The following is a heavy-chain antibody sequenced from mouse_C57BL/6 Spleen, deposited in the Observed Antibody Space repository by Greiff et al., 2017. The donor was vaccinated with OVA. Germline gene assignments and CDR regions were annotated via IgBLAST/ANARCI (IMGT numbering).Heavy chain of an antibody. CDR1: GYTFTSYW. J-gene: IGHJ3*01. V-gene: IGHV1-55*01. Sequence: QVQLQQPGAELVKPGASVKMSCKASGYTFTSYWITWVKQRPGQGLEWIGDIYPGSGSTNYNEKFKSKATLTVDTSSSTAYMQLSSLTSEDSAVYYCARWDHYYGSSYGGFAYWGQGTLVTVSA. CDR3: ARWDHYYGSSYGGFAY. CDR2: IYPGSGST. D-gene: IGHD1-1*01.